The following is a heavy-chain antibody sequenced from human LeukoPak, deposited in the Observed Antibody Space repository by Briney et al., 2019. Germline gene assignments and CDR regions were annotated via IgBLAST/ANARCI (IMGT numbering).Heavy chain of an antibody. Sequence: GGSLRLSCAASGFTFSSYAMSWVRQAPGKGLEWVSAISGSGGSTYYADSVKGRFTISRDNSKNTLYLQMNSLRADDTAVYYCTRQTGATTTGGYYFDHWGQGTLVTVSS. V-gene: IGHV3-23*01. CDR1: GFTFSSYA. CDR3: TRQTGATTTGGYYFDH. D-gene: IGHD1-26*01. CDR2: ISGSGGST. J-gene: IGHJ4*02.